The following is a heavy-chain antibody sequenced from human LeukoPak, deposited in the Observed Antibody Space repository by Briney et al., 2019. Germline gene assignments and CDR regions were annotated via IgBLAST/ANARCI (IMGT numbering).Heavy chain of an antibody. CDR2: IISRGSTI. CDR1: GSTFGSYE. D-gene: IGHD2-15*01. V-gene: IGHV3-48*03. J-gene: IGHJ3*02. CDR3: ARGVRYCSGGSCYFLGAFDI. Sequence: GGSRRPSCAPPGSTFGSYEMNWVRQAQGKGREWVSSIISRGSTIYYADSVKGRFTISRDNAKNSLYLQMNSLRAEDTAVYYCARGVRYCSGGSCYFLGAFDIWGQGTMVTVSS.